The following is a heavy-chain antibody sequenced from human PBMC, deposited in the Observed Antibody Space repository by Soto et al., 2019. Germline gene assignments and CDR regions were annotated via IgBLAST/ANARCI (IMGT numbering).Heavy chain of an antibody. CDR3: ARVSDGSEYYYDSSGYYYLDY. CDR1: GGSISSYH. CDR2: IYYSGST. Sequence: PSETLSLTCTVSGGSISSYHWSWIRQPPGKGLEWIGYIYYSGSTNYNPSLKSRVTISVDTSKNQFSLKLSSVTAADTAVYYCARVSDGSEYYYDSSGYYYLDYWGQGTLVTVSS. J-gene: IGHJ4*02. D-gene: IGHD3-22*01. V-gene: IGHV4-59*01.